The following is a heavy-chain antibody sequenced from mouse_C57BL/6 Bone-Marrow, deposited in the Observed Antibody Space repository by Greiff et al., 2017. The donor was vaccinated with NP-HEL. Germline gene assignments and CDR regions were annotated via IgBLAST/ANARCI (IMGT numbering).Heavy chain of an antibody. J-gene: IGHJ3*01. Sequence: EVKLLESGPELVKPGASVKIPCKASGYTFTDYKMDWVKQSHGKSLEWIGDINPNNGGTIYNQKFKGKATLTVDKSSSTAYMELRSLTSEDTAVYYCAKLGRGFAYWGQGTLVTVSA. D-gene: IGHD4-1*01. CDR2: INPNNGGT. CDR1: GYTFTDYK. V-gene: IGHV1-18*01. CDR3: AKLGRGFAY.